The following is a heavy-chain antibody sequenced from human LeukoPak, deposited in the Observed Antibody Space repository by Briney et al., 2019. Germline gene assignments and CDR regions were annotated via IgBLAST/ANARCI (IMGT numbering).Heavy chain of an antibody. CDR1: GFTFSSYA. V-gene: IGHV3-30-3*01. J-gene: IGHJ4*02. Sequence: GGSLRLSCAASGFTFSSYAMHWVRQAPGKGLEWVAVISYDGSNKYYADSVKGRFTISRDNSKNTLYLQMNSLRAEDTAVYYCARDYSAGIRGRPYYFDYWGQGTLVTVSS. CDR2: ISYDGSNK. D-gene: IGHD3-10*01. CDR3: ARDYSAGIRGRPYYFDY.